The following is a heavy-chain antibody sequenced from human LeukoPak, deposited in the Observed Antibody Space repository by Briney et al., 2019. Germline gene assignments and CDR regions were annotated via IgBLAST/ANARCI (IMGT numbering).Heavy chain of an antibody. CDR2: ISAYNGNT. Sequence: RASVKVSCKASGYTFTSYGISWVRQAPGQGVEWMGWISAYNGNTNYAQKLQGRVTMTTDTSTSTAYMELRSLRSDDTAVYYCARAPLHNWFDPWGQGTLVTVSS. CDR1: GYTFTSYG. D-gene: IGHD4-11*01. CDR3: ARAPLHNWFDP. J-gene: IGHJ5*02. V-gene: IGHV1-18*01.